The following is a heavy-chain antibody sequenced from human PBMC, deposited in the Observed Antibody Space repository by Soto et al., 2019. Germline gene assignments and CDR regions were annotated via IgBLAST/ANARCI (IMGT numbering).Heavy chain of an antibody. Sequence: SETLSLTCTVSGGSISSYYWSWIRQPPGKGLEWIGYIYYSGSTNYNPSLKSRVTTSVDTSKNQFSLKLSSVTAADTAVYYCARTDXWSGYEDYYYYMDVWGKGTTVTVSS. CDR3: ARTDXWSGYEDYYYYMDV. CDR1: GGSISSYY. J-gene: IGHJ6*03. CDR2: IYYSGST. V-gene: IGHV4-59*01. D-gene: IGHD3-3*01.